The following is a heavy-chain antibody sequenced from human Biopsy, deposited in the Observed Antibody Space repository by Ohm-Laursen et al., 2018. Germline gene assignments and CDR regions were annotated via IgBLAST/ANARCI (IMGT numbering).Heavy chain of an antibody. J-gene: IGHJ4*02. V-gene: IGHV3-33*06. CDR1: GFTFSNFG. D-gene: IGHD3-22*01. CDR2: IWYDGSIK. Sequence: RSLRLSCTASGFTFSNFGIHWVRQAPGQGLEWVAVIWYDGSIKYYAHSVKGRFTISRDSSKNTLHLQMNSLRAEDTAVYYCAKDQGYYYDRSVYYYFDYWGQGTLVTVSS. CDR3: AKDQGYYYDRSVYYYFDY.